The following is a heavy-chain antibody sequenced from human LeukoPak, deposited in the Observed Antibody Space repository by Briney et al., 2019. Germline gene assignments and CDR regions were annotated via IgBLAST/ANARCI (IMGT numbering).Heavy chain of an antibody. D-gene: IGHD3-10*01. J-gene: IGHJ6*04. V-gene: IGHV3-53*01. CDR1: GFTVSSNY. CDR3: ARDRGDYYYGMDV. CDR2: IDSGGAT. Sequence: PGGSLRLPCAASGFTVSSNYMSWVRQAPGKGLEWVSVIDSGGATYYADSVKGRFTISRDNSKNTLYLQMSSLRAEDTAVYYCARDRGDYYYGMDVWGEGTTVTVSS.